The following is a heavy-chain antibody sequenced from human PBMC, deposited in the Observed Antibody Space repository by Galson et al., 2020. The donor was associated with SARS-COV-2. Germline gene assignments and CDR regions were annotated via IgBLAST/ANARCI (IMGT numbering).Heavy chain of an antibody. CDR1: GGSVSGDGDA. CDR3: EVGTIYEGYLQH. D-gene: IGHD2-21*02. V-gene: IGHV4-30-2*06. J-gene: IGHJ1*01. CDR2: VSRSGRT. Sequence: ASETLSLTCTVSGGSVSGDGDAWSWVRQSPGTGLEWIGYVSRSGRTSYNPSLKTRVSMSLDRSENQFSLELTSVTAADTAMYFCEVGTIYEGYLQHWGQGTLVTVSS.